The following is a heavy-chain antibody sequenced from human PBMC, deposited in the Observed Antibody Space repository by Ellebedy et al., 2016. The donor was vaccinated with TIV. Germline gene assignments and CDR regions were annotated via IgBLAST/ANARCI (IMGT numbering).Heavy chain of an antibody. Sequence: GESLKISCKGSGYSFTNYWIGWVRQMPGKGLEWMGIIYPGDSDTRYSPSFEGQVTISADKSIRTAYLQWSSLKASDTAMYYCARSLAYGSGSSYGMDVWGQGSTVTVSS. D-gene: IGHD3-10*01. CDR3: ARSLAYGSGSSYGMDV. CDR2: IYPGDSDT. J-gene: IGHJ6*02. CDR1: GYSFTNYW. V-gene: IGHV5-51*01.